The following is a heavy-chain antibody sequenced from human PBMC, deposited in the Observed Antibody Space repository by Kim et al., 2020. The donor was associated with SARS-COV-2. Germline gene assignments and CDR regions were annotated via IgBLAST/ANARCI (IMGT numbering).Heavy chain of an antibody. V-gene: IGHV3-30*04. CDR2: ISYDGSNK. J-gene: IGHJ6*02. CDR1: GFTFSSYA. D-gene: IGHD6-19*01. CDR3: ARDLAVAGTSPVPEYYYYYYGMDV. Sequence: GGSLRLSCAASGFTFSSYAMHWVRQAPGKGLEWVAVISYDGSNKYYADSVKGRFTISRDNSKNTLYLQMNSLRAEDTAVYYCARDLAVAGTSPVPEYYYYYYGMDVWGQGTTVTVSS.